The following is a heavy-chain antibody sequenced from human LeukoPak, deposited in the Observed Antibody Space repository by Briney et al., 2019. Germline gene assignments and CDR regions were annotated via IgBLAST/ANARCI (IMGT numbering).Heavy chain of an antibody. D-gene: IGHD3-10*01. CDR2: ISAYNGNT. Sequence: ASVKVSCKASGYTFTSYGISWVRQAPGQGLEWMGWISAYNGNTNYAQKLQGRVTMTTDTSTSTAYMELRSLRSDDTVVYYCARDRVVRGVVDYWGQGTLVTVSS. CDR3: ARDRVVRGVVDY. V-gene: IGHV1-18*01. J-gene: IGHJ4*02. CDR1: GYTFTSYG.